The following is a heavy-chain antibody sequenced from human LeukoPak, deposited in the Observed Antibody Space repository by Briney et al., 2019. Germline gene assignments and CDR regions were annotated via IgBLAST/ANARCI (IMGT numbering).Heavy chain of an antibody. J-gene: IGHJ5*02. CDR1: GFTFSSYA. V-gene: IGHV3-23*01. D-gene: IGHD3-22*01. CDR2: ISGSGGST. Sequence: PGGSLRLSCAASGFTFSSYAMSWVRQAPGKGLEWVSAISGSGGSTYYADSVKGRFTISRDNSKNTLYLQMNSLRAEDTAVYYCAKDLTYYYDSSGYLFDPWGQGTLVTVSP. CDR3: AKDLTYYYDSSGYLFDP.